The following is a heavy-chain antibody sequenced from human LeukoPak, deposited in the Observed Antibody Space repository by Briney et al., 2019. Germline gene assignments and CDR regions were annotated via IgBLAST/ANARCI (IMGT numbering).Heavy chain of an antibody. CDR1: GYTFTGYY. CDR2: INPNSGGT. D-gene: IGHD6-6*01. Sequence: GASVKVSCKASGYTFTGYYMHWVRQAPGQGLEWMGWINPNSGGTNYAQKFQGRVTMTRDTSISTAYMELSRLRSDDTAVYYCARDYDYSSSPPSYWGQGTLVTVSS. J-gene: IGHJ4*02. CDR3: ARDYDYSSSPPSY. V-gene: IGHV1-2*02.